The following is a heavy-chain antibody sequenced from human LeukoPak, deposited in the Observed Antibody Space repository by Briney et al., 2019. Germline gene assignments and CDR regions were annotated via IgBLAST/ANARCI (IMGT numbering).Heavy chain of an antibody. CDR2: INPSGGST. V-gene: IGHV1-46*01. Sequence: ASVKVSCKASGYTFTGYYMHWVRQAPGQGLEWMGIINPSGGSTSYAQKFQGRVTMTRDTSTSTVYMELSSLRSEDTAVYYCVIPHSDYLYYFDYWGQGTLVTVSS. D-gene: IGHD4-11*01. CDR3: VIPHSDYLYYFDY. J-gene: IGHJ4*02. CDR1: GYTFTGYY.